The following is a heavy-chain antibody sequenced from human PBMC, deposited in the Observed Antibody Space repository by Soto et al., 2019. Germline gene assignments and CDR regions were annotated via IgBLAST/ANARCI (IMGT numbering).Heavy chain of an antibody. CDR2: ISGSGGST. CDR1: GFTFSSYA. CDR3: AKDTELGPQIGYYFDY. Sequence: GGSLRLSCAASGFTFSSYAMSWVRQAPGKGLEWVSAISGSGGSTYYADSVKGQFTISRDNSKNTLYLQMNSLRAEDTAVYYCAKDTELGPQIGYYFDYWGQGTLVTVSS. J-gene: IGHJ4*02. D-gene: IGHD7-27*01. V-gene: IGHV3-23*01.